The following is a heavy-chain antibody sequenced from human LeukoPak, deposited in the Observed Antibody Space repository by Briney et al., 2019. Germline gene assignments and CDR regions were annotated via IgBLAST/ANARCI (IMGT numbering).Heavy chain of an antibody. CDR3: ARGQGAGTVDY. J-gene: IGHJ4*02. Sequence: ASVKVSCKASGYTFTSYYMHWVRQAPGQELEWMGIINPSGGSTSYAQKFQGRVTMTWGTSTSTVYIELISLRTEDTAVYYCARGQGAGTVDYWGQGTLVTVSS. D-gene: IGHD6-19*01. CDR1: GYTFTSYY. CDR2: INPSGGST. V-gene: IGHV1-46*01.